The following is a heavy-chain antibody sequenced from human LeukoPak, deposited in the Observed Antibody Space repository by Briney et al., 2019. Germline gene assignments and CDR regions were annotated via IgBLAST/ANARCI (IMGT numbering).Heavy chain of an antibody. Sequence: PGGSLRLSCAVSGFTFSSDWMIWVRQAPGKGLEWVANINPDGSEKNYVDSVRGRFTISRDNAKNSLDLQMNSLRAEDTAVYYCARDRIEQQRTLGRSTNYYSYYYMDVWGKGTTVTVSS. J-gene: IGHJ6*03. CDR3: ARDRIEQQRTLGRSTNYYSYYYMDV. D-gene: IGHD6-13*01. V-gene: IGHV3-7*01. CDR2: INPDGSEK. CDR1: GFTFSSDW.